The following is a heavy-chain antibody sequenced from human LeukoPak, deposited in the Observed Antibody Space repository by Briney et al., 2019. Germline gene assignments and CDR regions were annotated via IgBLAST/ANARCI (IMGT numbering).Heavy chain of an antibody. D-gene: IGHD1-1*01. Sequence: PSETLSLTCTVSGGSISSYYWSWIRQPAGKGLEWIGRIYTSGSTNYNPSLKSRVTMSVDTSKNQFSLKLSSVTAADTAVYYCARDLLEPADGSYYYYMDVWDKGTTVTVSS. CDR2: IYTSGST. CDR3: ARDLLEPADGSYYYYMDV. V-gene: IGHV4-4*07. CDR1: GGSISSYY. J-gene: IGHJ6*03.